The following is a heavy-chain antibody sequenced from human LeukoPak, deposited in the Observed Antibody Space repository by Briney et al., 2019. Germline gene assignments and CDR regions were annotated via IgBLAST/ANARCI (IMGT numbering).Heavy chain of an antibody. CDR1: GGPISSSSYY. Sequence: PSETLSLTCTVSGGPISSSSYYWGWIRQPPGKGLEWIGSIYYSGSTYYNPSLKSRVTISVDTSKNQFSLKLSSVTAADTAVYYCARRAAARPRLDAFDIWGQGTMVTVSS. CDR2: IYYSGST. CDR3: ARRAAARPRLDAFDI. D-gene: IGHD6-6*01. J-gene: IGHJ3*02. V-gene: IGHV4-39*01.